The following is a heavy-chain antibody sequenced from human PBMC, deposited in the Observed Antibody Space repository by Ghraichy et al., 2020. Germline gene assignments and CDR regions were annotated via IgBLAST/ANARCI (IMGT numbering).Heavy chain of an antibody. CDR3: ARAAAPNSYYYYYYMDV. Sequence: SCAASGFTFSSYWMSWVRQAPGKGLEWVANIKQDGSEKYYVDSVKGRFTISKDNAKNSLYLQMNSLRAEDTAVYYCARAAAPNSYYYYYYMDVWGKGTTVTVSS. CDR1: GFTFSSYW. J-gene: IGHJ6*03. D-gene: IGHD6-13*01. V-gene: IGHV3-7*03. CDR2: IKQDGSEK.